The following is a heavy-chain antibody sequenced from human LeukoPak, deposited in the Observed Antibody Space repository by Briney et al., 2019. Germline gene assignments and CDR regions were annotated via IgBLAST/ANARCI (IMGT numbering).Heavy chain of an antibody. CDR1: GFTFSSYA. V-gene: IGHV3-64*01. CDR3: ARYDSSGYSLDY. CDR2: ISSNGGST. D-gene: IGHD3-22*01. Sequence: GGSLRLSCAASGFTFSSYAMHWVRQASGKGLEYVSAISSNGGSTYYANSVKGRFTISRDNSKNTLYLQMGSLRAEDMAVYYCARYDSSGYSLDYWAREPWSPSPQ. J-gene: IGHJ4*02.